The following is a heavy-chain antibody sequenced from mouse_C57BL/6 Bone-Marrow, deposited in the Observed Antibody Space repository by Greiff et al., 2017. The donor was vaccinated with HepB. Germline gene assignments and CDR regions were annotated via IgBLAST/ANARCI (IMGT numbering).Heavy chain of an antibody. V-gene: IGHV5-12*01. Sequence: DVKLVESGGGLVQPGGSLKLSCAASGFTFSDYYMYWVRQTPEKRLEWVAYISNGGGSTYYPDTVKGRFTISRDNAKNTLYLQMSRLKSEDTAMYYCARHPYDYEGYAMDYWGQGTSVTVSS. J-gene: IGHJ4*01. D-gene: IGHD2-4*01. CDR3: ARHPYDYEGYAMDY. CDR2: ISNGGGST. CDR1: GFTFSDYY.